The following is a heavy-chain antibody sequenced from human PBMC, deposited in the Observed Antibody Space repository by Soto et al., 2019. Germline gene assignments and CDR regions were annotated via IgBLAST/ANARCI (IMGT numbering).Heavy chain of an antibody. V-gene: IGHV3-13*01. D-gene: IGHD3-10*01. CDR2: IGTAGDT. CDR3: ARATPSVPHLGPLNAFDI. CDR1: GFTFSSYD. Sequence: GGSLRLSCAASGFTFSSYDMHWVRQATGKGLEWVSAIGTAGDTYYPGSVKGRFTISRENAKNSLYLQMNSLRAEDTAVYYCARATPSVPHLGPLNAFDIWGQGTMVTVSS. J-gene: IGHJ3*02.